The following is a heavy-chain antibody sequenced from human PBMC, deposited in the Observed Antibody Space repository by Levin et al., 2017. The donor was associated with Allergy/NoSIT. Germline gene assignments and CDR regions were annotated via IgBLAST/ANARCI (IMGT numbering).Heavy chain of an antibody. CDR1: GYTFTGYY. CDR3: ARVGIYGSGSYLLY. CDR2: INPNSGVT. Sequence: GESLKISCKASGYTFTGYYIHWVRQAPGQGLEWMGWINPNSGVTNYAQKFQGRVTMTRDTSISTAYTELNCLRSDDTAVYYCARVGIYGSGSYLLYWGQGTLVTVSS. J-gene: IGHJ4*02. D-gene: IGHD3-10*01. V-gene: IGHV1-2*02.